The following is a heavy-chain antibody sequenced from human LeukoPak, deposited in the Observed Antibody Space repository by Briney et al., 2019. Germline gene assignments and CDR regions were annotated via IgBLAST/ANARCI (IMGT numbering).Heavy chain of an antibody. D-gene: IGHD3-3*01. CDR1: GGSISSYY. CDR2: IYTSGST. V-gene: IGHV4-4*07. J-gene: IGHJ3*02. Sequence: PSETLSLTCTVSGGSISSYYWSWIRQPAGKGLEWIGRIYTSGSTNYNPSLKSRVTMSVDTSKNQFSLKLSSVTAADTAVYYCAREIGGDFWSGYHRLTDDAFDIWGQGTMVTVSS. CDR3: AREIGGDFWSGYHRLTDDAFDI.